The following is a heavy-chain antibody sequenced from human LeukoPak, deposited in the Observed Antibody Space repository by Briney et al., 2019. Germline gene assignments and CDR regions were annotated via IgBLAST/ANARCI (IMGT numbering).Heavy chain of an antibody. CDR1: GGTFSSYA. CDR2: IIPIFGTA. CDR3: ARSGSYTPGYDAFDI. Sequence: SVKVSCKASGGTFSSYAISWVRQAPGQGLEWMGGIIPIFGTANYAQKFQGRVTITADESTSTAYMELSSLRSEDTAVYYCARSGSYTPGYDAFDIWGQGTMVTVSS. D-gene: IGHD1-26*01. J-gene: IGHJ3*02. V-gene: IGHV1-69*13.